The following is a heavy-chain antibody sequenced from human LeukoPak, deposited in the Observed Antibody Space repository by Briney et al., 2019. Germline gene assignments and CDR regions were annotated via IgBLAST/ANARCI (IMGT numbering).Heavy chain of an antibody. CDR1: GFTFADYA. Sequence: GGSLRLSCAASGFTFADYAMHWVWQAPGKGLEWVSGISWNSGSIGYADSVKGRFTISRDNAKNSLYLQMNSLRAEDTALYYCAKQGPAYSSSWDYFDYWGQGTLVTVSS. J-gene: IGHJ4*02. V-gene: IGHV3-9*01. D-gene: IGHD6-13*01. CDR3: AKQGPAYSSSWDYFDY. CDR2: ISWNSGSI.